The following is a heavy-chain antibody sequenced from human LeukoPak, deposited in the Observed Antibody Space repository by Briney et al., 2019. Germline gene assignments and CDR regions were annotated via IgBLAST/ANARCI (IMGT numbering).Heavy chain of an antibody. J-gene: IGHJ4*02. CDR3: ARDQTGFCSGSSCLGSTFDY. D-gene: IGHD2-15*01. V-gene: IGHV3-30*03. CDR1: GFTFSAYY. CDR2: VSNDGGIK. Sequence: TGGSLRLSCAASGFTFSAYYMHWVRQAPGKGLEWVALVSNDGGIKYYGASVRGRFTISRDNPENTLYLQMNSLRADDTAVYYCARDQTGFCSGSSCLGSTFDYWGQGTLVTVSS.